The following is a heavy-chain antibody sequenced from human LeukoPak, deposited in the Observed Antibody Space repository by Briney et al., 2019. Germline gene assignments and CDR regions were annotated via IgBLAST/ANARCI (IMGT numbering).Heavy chain of an antibody. D-gene: IGHD3-10*02. Sequence: GGSLRPSCVASGFTFSSYSMNWVRQAPGKGLEWVSYISSSGSTIYYADSVKGRFTISRDNAKNSLYLQMNSLRAEDTAVYYCAELGITMIGGVWGKGTTVTISS. CDR2: ISSSGSTI. CDR1: GFTFSSYS. J-gene: IGHJ6*04. V-gene: IGHV3-48*04. CDR3: AELGITMIGGV.